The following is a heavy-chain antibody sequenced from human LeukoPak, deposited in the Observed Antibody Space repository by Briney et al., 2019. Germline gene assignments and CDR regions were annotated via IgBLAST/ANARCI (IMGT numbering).Heavy chain of an antibody. CDR3: ARESELLWFGELIGNYFDY. CDR1: GYTFTSYG. J-gene: IGHJ4*02. D-gene: IGHD3-10*01. Sequence: APVKVSCKASGYTFTSYGISWVRQAPGQGLEWMGWISAYNGNTNYAQKVQGRVTMSTDTSTSTAYMELRSLRSDDTAVYYCARESELLWFGELIGNYFDYWGQGTLVTVSS. V-gene: IGHV1-18*01. CDR2: ISAYNGNT.